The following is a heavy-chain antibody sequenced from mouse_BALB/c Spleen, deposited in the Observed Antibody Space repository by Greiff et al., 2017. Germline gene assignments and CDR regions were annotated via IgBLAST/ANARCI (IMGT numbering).Heavy chain of an antibody. J-gene: IGHJ4*01. CDR2: INSNGGST. Sequence: EVMLVESGGGLVQPGGSLKLSCAASGFTFSSYGMSWVRQTPDKRLELVATINSNGGSTYYPDSVKGRFTISRDNAKNTLYLQMSSLKSEDTAMYYCARDPLYDNDGGSAMDYWGQGTSVTVSA. CDR1: GFTFSSYG. D-gene: IGHD2-4*01. V-gene: IGHV5-6-3*01. CDR3: ARDPLYDNDGGSAMDY.